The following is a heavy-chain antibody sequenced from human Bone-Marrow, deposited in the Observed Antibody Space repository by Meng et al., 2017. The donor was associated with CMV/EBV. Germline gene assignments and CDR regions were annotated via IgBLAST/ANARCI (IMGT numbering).Heavy chain of an antibody. Sequence: ASVKVSCKASGYTFTSYYMHWVRQAPGQGLEWMGIINPSGGSTSYAQKFQGRVTTTRDTSTSTVYMELSSLRSEDTAVYYCARISGRYCSSTSCHSGYYYGMDVWGQGTTVTVSS. CDR3: ARISGRYCSSTSCHSGYYYGMDV. J-gene: IGHJ6*02. CDR1: GYTFTSYY. CDR2: INPSGGST. D-gene: IGHD2-2*01. V-gene: IGHV1-46*01.